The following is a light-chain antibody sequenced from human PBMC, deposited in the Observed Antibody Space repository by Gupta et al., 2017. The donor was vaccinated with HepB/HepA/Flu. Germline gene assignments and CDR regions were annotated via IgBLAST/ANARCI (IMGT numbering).Light chain of an antibody. V-gene: IGLV3-1*01. CDR1: KLGDKY. Sequence: SYELTQPPSVSVSPGQTASITCSGDKLGDKYACWYQQKPGQSPVLVIYQDSKRPSGIPERFAAYNAGNTATLNISGPQAMDAAYYYCQGWDSRTSVVFGGGTKLTVL. J-gene: IGLJ2*01. CDR3: QGWDSRTSVV. CDR2: QDS.